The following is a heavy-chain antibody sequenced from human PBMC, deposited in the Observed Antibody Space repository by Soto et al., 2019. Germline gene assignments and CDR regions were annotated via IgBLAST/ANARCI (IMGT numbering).Heavy chain of an antibody. V-gene: IGHV1-69*02. D-gene: IGHD2-21*02. CDR3: ARSIVVVTALDY. Sequence: SVKVSCKASGDTFSFYSINWVRQAPGVGLEWMGRVNPIVSMSNYAQKFQGRVTMTADKSTSTAYMELSSLRSEDTAIYYCARSIVVVTALDYWGQGTLVTVSS. J-gene: IGHJ4*02. CDR1: GDTFSFYS. CDR2: VNPIVSMS.